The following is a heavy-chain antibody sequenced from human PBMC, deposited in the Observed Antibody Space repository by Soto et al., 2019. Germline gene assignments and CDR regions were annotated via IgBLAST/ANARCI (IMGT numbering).Heavy chain of an antibody. CDR3: ARGLATLPVFAFDV. V-gene: IGHV2-5*01. D-gene: IGHD6-6*01. Sequence: QITVKWSGPTLVKPTQTLTLTCSLSGISLSTSGVGLGWIRQTPGKALEWLALIYWNDDKHYTPSLKSRLTITKDTSKNQAVLTMTNMDPVDTATYYCARGLATLPVFAFDVWGQGTVVTVSS. J-gene: IGHJ3*01. CDR2: IYWNDDK. CDR1: GISLSTSGVG.